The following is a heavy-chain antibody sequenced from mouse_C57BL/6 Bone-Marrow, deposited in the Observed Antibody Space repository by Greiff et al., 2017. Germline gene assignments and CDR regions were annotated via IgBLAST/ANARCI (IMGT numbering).Heavy chain of an antibody. CDR3: AMAYYSNSYAMDY. CDR2: ISSGSSTI. CDR1: GFTFSDYG. Sequence: DVKLQESGGGLVKPGGSLKLSCAASGFTFSDYGMHWVRQAPEKGLEWVAYISSGSSTIYYADTVKGRFTISRDNAKNTLFLQMTSLRSEDTAMYYCAMAYYSNSYAMDYWGQGTSVTVSS. V-gene: IGHV5-17*01. D-gene: IGHD2-5*01. J-gene: IGHJ4*01.